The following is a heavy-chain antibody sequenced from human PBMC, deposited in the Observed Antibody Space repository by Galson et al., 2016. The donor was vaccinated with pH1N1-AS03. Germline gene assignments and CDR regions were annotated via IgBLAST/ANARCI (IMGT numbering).Heavy chain of an antibody. CDR1: GGTFTSHA. Sequence: SVKVSCKASGGTFTSHAVSWMRQAPGQGLEWMGGIILSLGMTHCARDFKDRVTFTADESATTAYMELTSLRTEDTAVFYWARGGEFNYGTLDYWGQGSLVTVSS. V-gene: IGHV1-69*10. CDR2: IILSLGMT. D-gene: IGHD1-7*01. J-gene: IGHJ4*02. CDR3: ARGGEFNYGTLDY.